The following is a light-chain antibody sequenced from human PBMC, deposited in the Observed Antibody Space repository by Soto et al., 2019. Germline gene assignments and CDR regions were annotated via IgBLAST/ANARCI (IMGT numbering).Light chain of an antibody. CDR2: EVN. J-gene: IGLJ1*01. CDR3: AAWDDTLKRYV. Sequence: QSALTQPPSASGSPGQSVAISCTGTSSDVGGYNYVSWYQQHPGKAPKLMIYEVNKRPSGVPDRFSGSKSGNTASLAISGLQSEDESDYYCAAWDDTLKRYVFGTGTKVTVL. CDR1: SSDVGGYNY. V-gene: IGLV2-8*01.